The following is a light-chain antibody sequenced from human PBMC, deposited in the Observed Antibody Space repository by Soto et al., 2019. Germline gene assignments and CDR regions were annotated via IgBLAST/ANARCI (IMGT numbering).Light chain of an antibody. V-gene: IGLV3-21*02. CDR2: DDA. J-gene: IGLJ2*01. Sequence: SCVLTQPPSVSVAPGQTAGIICGGNNIGSKSVHWYQQKPGQAPVLVVYDDADRPSGIPERFSGSNSGDTATLTISRVEVGDEGDYYCQVWDSRSDHVVFGGGTKVTVL. CDR3: QVWDSRSDHVV. CDR1: NIGSKS.